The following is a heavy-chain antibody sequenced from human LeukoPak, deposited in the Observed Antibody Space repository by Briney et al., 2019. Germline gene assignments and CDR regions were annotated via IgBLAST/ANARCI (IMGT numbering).Heavy chain of an antibody. J-gene: IGHJ6*02. CDR2: IDPSDSYT. D-gene: IGHD6-13*01. CDR3: ARHSRGLDYYYGMDV. CDR1: GYSFTSYW. Sequence: GESLKISCKGSGYSFTSYWISWVRQMPGKGREWMGRIDPSDSYTNYSPSFQGHVTISADKSISTAYLQWSSLKASDTAMYYCARHSRGLDYYYGMDVWGQGTTVTVSS. V-gene: IGHV5-10-1*01.